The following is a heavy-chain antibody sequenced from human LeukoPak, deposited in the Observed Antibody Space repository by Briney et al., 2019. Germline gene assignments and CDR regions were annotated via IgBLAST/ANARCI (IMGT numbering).Heavy chain of an antibody. CDR1: GITFSRFA. Sequence: GGSLRLFCAASGITFSRFAMSWVRQAPGKGQERLPASVVSGGGGDSGGRTYYADSVKGRFTISRDDSNHPLYLQMSSLRVEDTAVYYCAKHRSGIAASGSNYWGQGSLVSVCS. CDR2: SVVSGGGGDSGGRT. J-gene: IGHJ4*02. D-gene: IGHD6-13*01. CDR3: AKHRSGIAASGSNY. V-gene: IGHV3-23*01.